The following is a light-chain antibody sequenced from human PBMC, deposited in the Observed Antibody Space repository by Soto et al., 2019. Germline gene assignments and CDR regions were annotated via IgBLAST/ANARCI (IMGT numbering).Light chain of an antibody. CDR2: EVN. CDR1: SSNIGAGFD. V-gene: IGLV1-40*01. CDR3: FSFTTTSTHV. J-gene: IGLJ1*01. Sequence: QSVLTQPPSVSGAPGQRVTISCTGSSSNIGAGFDVHWYQQLPATAPKLMISEVNNRPSGVSNRFSGSKSGNTAYLTISGLQVEDEAEYFCFSFTTTSTHVFGTGTKVTVL.